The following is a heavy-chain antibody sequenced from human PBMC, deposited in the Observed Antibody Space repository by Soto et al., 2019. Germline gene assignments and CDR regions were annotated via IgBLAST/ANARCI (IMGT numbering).Heavy chain of an antibody. J-gene: IGHJ4*02. CDR2: INAGNGNT. Sequence: GASVKVSCKASGYTFTSYAMHWVRQAPGQRLEWMGWINAGNGNTKYSQKFQGRVTITRDTSASTAYMELSSLRSEDTAVYYCARDSSGYYPYFDYGGQGTLATVYS. V-gene: IGHV1-3*01. CDR3: ARDSSGYYPYFDY. D-gene: IGHD3-22*01. CDR1: GYTFTSYA.